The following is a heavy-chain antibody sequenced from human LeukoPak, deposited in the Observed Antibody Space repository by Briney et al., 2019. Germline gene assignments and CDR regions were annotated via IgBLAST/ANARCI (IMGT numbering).Heavy chain of an antibody. D-gene: IGHD6-13*01. CDR1: GGSISSYY. Sequence: SETLSLTCTVSGGSISSYYWSWIRQPPGKGLEWIGYIYYSGSTYYNPSLKSRVTISVDTSKNQFSLKLSSVTAADTAVYNCARFYSSSWLKGMDVWGQGTTVTVSS. J-gene: IGHJ6*02. CDR2: IYYSGST. CDR3: ARFYSSSWLKGMDV. V-gene: IGHV4-59*12.